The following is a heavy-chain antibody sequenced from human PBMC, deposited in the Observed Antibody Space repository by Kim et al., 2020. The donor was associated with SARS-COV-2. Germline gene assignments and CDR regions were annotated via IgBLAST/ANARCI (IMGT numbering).Heavy chain of an antibody. CDR1: GYTFTSYA. V-gene: IGHV7-4-1*02. CDR3: AIDYPYCSGGSCYDGWFDP. CDR2: INTNTGNP. J-gene: IGHJ5*02. D-gene: IGHD2-15*01. Sequence: ASVKVSCKASGYTFTSYAMNWVRQAPGQGLEWMGWINTNTGNPTYAQGFTGRFVFSLDTSVSTAYLQISSLKAEDTAVYYCAIDYPYCSGGSCYDGWFDPWGQGTLVTVSS.